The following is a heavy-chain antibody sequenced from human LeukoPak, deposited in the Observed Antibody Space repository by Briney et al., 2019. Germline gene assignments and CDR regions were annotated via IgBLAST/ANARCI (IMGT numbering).Heavy chain of an antibody. CDR1: GGTFSSYA. CDR2: IIPIFGTA. V-gene: IGHV1-69*05. CDR3: ARENGIGGYFDY. J-gene: IGHJ4*02. D-gene: IGHD3-10*01. Sequence: SVKVSCKASGGTFSSYAISWVRQAPGQGLEWMGGIIPIFGTANYAQKFQGRVTITTDESTSTAYMELSSLRSEDTAVYYCARENGIGGYFDYWGQGTLVTLSS.